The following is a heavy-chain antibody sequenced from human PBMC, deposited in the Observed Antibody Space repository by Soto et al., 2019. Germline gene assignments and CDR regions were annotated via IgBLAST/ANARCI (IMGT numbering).Heavy chain of an antibody. CDR2: IIPIFGTA. V-gene: IGHV1-69*13. Sequence: ASVKVSCKASGGTFSSYAISWVRQAPGQGLEWMGGIIPIFGTANYAQKFQGRVTITADESTSTAYMELSSLRSEDTATYYCARVLDRTISRYYYYGMDVWGQGTTVTVSS. CDR1: GGTFSSYA. D-gene: IGHD3-22*01. CDR3: ARVLDRTISRYYYYGMDV. J-gene: IGHJ6*02.